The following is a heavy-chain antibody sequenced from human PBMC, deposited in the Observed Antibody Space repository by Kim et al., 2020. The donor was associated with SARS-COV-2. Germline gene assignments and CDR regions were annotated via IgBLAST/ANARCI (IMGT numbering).Heavy chain of an antibody. CDR3: ARGLIGYDFWSGYYFDY. Sequence: SETLSLTCAVYGGSFSGYYWSWIRQPPGKGLEWIGEINHSGSTNYNPSLKSRVTISVDTSKNQFSLKLSSVTAADTAVYYCARGLIGYDFWSGYYFDYWGQGTLVTVSS. CDR1: GGSFSGYY. V-gene: IGHV4-34*01. J-gene: IGHJ4*02. CDR2: INHSGST. D-gene: IGHD3-3*01.